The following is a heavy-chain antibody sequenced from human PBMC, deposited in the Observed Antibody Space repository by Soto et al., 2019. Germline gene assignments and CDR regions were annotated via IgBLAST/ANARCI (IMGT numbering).Heavy chain of an antibody. CDR1: GFTFSSYA. V-gene: IGHV3-23*01. J-gene: IGHJ3*02. CDR3: AKEGNSSSWYHDAFDN. Sequence: GGSLRLSCADSGFTFSSYAMSWVRQAPGKGLEWVSAISGSGGSTYYAESVKGRFTISRDNSKNTLYLQMNSLRAEDTSVYYCAKEGNSSSWYHDAFDNWGQGTMVTFSS. CDR2: ISGSGGST. D-gene: IGHD6-13*01.